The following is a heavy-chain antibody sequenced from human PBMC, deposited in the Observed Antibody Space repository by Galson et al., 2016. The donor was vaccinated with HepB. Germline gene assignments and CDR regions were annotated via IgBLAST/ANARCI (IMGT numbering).Heavy chain of an antibody. Sequence: SLRLSCAASGLTFSRYWMHWVRQAPGKGLVWVSRINSDDSSASYADSVKGRFTISRDNAKNTLFLQMNSLRAEDTAVYYCARGGLYCVGTSCRRQFPLPDPLDYWGQGTLVT. V-gene: IGHV3-74*01. CDR2: INSDDSSA. J-gene: IGHJ4*02. CDR1: GLTFSRYW. CDR3: ARGGLYCVGTSCRRQFPLPDPLDY. D-gene: IGHD2-2*01.